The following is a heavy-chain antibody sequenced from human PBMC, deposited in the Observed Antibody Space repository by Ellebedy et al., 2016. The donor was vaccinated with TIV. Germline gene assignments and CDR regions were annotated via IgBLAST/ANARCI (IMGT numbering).Heavy chain of an antibody. D-gene: IGHD2-2*01. CDR2: IYYSGST. V-gene: IGHV4-59*12. Sequence: GSLRLXXTVSGGSISSYYWSWIRQPPGKGLEWIGYIYYSGSTNYNPSLKSRVTISVDTSKNQFSLKLSSVTAADTAVYYCARVGRGYCSSTSCYRYYYYGMDVWGQGTTVTVSS. J-gene: IGHJ6*02. CDR1: GGSISSYY. CDR3: ARVGRGYCSSTSCYRYYYYGMDV.